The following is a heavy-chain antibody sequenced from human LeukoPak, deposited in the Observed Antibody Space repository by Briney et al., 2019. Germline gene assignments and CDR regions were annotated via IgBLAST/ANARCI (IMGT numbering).Heavy chain of an antibody. CDR2: IQYDGSNK. J-gene: IGHJ4*02. Sequence: GGSLRLSCAASGLSFSSYGMHWVRQAPGKGLEWVAFIQYDGSNKFYADSVKGRFTISRDNSKNTLYLQMGSLRAEDMAVYYCARGPYYYGSVIDYWGQGTLVTVSS. V-gene: IGHV3-30*06. CDR1: GLSFSSYG. CDR3: ARGPYYYGSVIDY. D-gene: IGHD3-10*01.